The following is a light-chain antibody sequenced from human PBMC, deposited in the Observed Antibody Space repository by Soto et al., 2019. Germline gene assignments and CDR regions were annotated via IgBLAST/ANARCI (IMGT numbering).Light chain of an antibody. CDR1: QTISTY. Sequence: DIQMTQSPSSLSASVGDRVTITCRASQTISTYLNWYQQKPGKAPKLLIYAASSLQSGVPSRFSRSGSGTDFTLTISSLQPEDFATYFCQQSHSIPYIFGQGTKLQLK. CDR2: AAS. J-gene: IGKJ2*01. CDR3: QQSHSIPYI. V-gene: IGKV1-39*01.